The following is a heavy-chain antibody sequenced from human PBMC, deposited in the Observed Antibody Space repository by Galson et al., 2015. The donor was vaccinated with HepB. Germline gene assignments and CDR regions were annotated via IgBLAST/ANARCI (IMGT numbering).Heavy chain of an antibody. Sequence: SVKVSCKASGYTFTSYYMHWVRQAPGQGLEWMGIINPSGGSTSYAQKFQGRVTMTRDTSTSTVYMELSSLRSEDTAVYYCARGGVVVYAISYAFDIWGQGTMVTVSS. CDR2: INPSGGST. CDR3: ARGGVVVYAISYAFDI. J-gene: IGHJ3*02. CDR1: GYTFTSYY. V-gene: IGHV1-46*03. D-gene: IGHD2-8*02.